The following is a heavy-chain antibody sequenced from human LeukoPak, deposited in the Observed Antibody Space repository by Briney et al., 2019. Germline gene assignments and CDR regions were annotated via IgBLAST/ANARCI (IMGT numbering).Heavy chain of an antibody. D-gene: IGHD3-3*01. CDR2: IKQDGSEK. CDR1: GFTFRSYG. CDR3: ARDLHYYDFWSGYSFYFDY. V-gene: IGHV3-7*01. J-gene: IGHJ4*02. Sequence: PGGSLRLSCVASGFTFRSYGLHWVRQAPGKGLEWVANIKQDGSEKYYVDSVKGRFTISRDNAKNSLYLQMNSLRAEDTAVYYCARDLHYYDFWSGYSFYFDYWGQGTLVTVSS.